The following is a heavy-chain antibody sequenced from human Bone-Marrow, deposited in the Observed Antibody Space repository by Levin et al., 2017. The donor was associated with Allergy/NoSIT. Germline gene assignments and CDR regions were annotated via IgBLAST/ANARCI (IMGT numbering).Heavy chain of an antibody. CDR3: AKDRDFYGSGSLGN. CDR1: GFTFSNYA. D-gene: IGHD3-10*01. V-gene: IGHV3-23*01. J-gene: IGHJ4*02. CDR2: ISGSGDST. Sequence: LSLTCAASGFTFSNYAMSWVHQAPGKGLEWVSGISGSGDSTYDGDSVKGRFTISRDNSKNTLYLQMNSLRAEDTAVYYCAKDRDFYGSGSLGNWGQGTLVTVSS.